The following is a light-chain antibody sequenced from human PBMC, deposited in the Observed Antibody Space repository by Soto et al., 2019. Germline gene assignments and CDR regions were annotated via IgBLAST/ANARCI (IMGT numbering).Light chain of an antibody. CDR2: EGS. CDR3: CSYAGSGNV. V-gene: IGLV2-23*03. Sequence: QSALAQPASVSESPGQSITISCTGTSSDIGGYKFVSWYQHHPGKAPKLMIYEGSKRPSGVSDRFSGSKSGNTASLTISGLQADDEADYYCCSYAGSGNVFGTGTKVTVL. CDR1: SSDIGGYKF. J-gene: IGLJ1*01.